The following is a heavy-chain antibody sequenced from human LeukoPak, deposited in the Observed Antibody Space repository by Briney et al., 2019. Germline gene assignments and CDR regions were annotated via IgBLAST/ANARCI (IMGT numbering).Heavy chain of an antibody. CDR3: AKETGGFDY. D-gene: IGHD7-27*01. Sequence: GGSLRLSCAASGFTFSAHYMDWVRQAPGKGLEWVGRIRNKVNSYTTEYGASVKGRFTISRDDSKNSLYLQMNSLRAEDTAIYYCAKETGGFDYWGQGTLVTVSS. CDR1: GFTFSAHY. V-gene: IGHV3-72*01. CDR2: IRNKVNSYTT. J-gene: IGHJ4*02.